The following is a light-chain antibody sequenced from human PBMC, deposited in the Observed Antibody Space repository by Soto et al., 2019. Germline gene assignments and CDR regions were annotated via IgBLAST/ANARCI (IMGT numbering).Light chain of an antibody. V-gene: IGKV4-1*01. Sequence: DIVMTQSPDSLAESLGERATINCKSSQSVLYDSDNKNHLAWYQLKPGQPPKLIIYWASTRESGVPDRFSGSGSGTDFTLTISSLQAEDVAVYYCQQYYTTPRTFCQGTKVEIK. CDR2: WAS. J-gene: IGKJ1*01. CDR1: QSVLYDSDNKNH. CDR3: QQYYTTPRT.